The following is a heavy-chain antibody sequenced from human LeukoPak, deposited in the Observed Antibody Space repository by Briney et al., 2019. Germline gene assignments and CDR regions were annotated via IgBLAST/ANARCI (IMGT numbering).Heavy chain of an antibody. CDR2: IYYSGST. V-gene: IGHV4-31*03. Sequence: TLSLTCTVSGGSISSGGYYWSWIRQHPGKGPEWIGYIYYSGSTYYNPSLKSRVTISVDTSKNQFSLKLSSVTAADTAVYYCAIYCTNGVCYKGGDYWGQGTLVTVSS. J-gene: IGHJ4*02. CDR1: GGSISSGGYY. CDR3: AIYCTNGVCYKGGDY. D-gene: IGHD2-8*01.